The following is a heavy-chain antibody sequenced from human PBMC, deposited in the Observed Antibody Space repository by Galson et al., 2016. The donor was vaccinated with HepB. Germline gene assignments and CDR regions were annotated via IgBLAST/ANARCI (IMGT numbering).Heavy chain of an antibody. CDR3: ARGRGSYFKTLEY. V-gene: IGHV1-46*01. CDR1: GNNLRNYW. J-gene: IGHJ4*02. Sequence: SVKVSCKAAGNNLRNYWVHWVRQAPGQGLQWMGIINPSGGSTSYAQGFQGRVTMTRDTSTSTVYMELNSLKSEDTAVYYCARGRGSYFKTLEYWGQGTLVTVPS. D-gene: IGHD1-26*01. CDR2: INPSGGST.